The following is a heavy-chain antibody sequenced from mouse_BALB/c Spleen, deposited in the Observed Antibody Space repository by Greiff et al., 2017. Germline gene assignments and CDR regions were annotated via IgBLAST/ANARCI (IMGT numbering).Heavy chain of an antibody. Sequence: VQRVESGAELAKPGASVKMSCKASGYTFTSYWMHWVKQRPGQGLEWIGYINPSTGYTEYNQKFKDKATLTADKSSSTAYMQLSSLTSEDSAVYYCASNYDYYAMDYWGQGTSVTVSS. CDR3: ASNYDYYAMDY. J-gene: IGHJ4*01. CDR1: GYTFTSYW. D-gene: IGHD2-1*01. V-gene: IGHV1-7*01. CDR2: INPSTGYT.